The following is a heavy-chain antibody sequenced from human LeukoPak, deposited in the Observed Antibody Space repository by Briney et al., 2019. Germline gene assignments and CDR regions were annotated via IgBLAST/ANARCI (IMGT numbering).Heavy chain of an antibody. CDR3: AGEVSGGFDY. CDR2: IYYSGST. D-gene: IGHD6-25*01. Sequence: SETLSLTCTDPGGSISSYYWSWIRQPPGKGLGWIGYIYYSGSTNYNPSLKSRVTISVDTSKNQFSLKLGSVTAAATAVYSCAGEVSGGFDYWGQGTLVTVSS. J-gene: IGHJ4*02. V-gene: IGHV4-59*01. CDR1: GGSISSYY.